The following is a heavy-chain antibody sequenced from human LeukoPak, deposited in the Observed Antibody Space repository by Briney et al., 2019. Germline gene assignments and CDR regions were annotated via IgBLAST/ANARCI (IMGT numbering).Heavy chain of an antibody. CDR1: GYTFIAFY. J-gene: IGHJ4*02. CDR3: ATDSSRVTPNYYFDY. D-gene: IGHD6-13*01. V-gene: IGHV1-2*02. CDR2: IYPNSGGT. Sequence: ASVKVSCKTSGYTFIAFYMHWLRQAPGQGLEWMGCIYPNSGGTEYAQKFQGRVTMTRDTSITTVYMELSSLRSDDAAVYYCATDSSRVTPNYYFDYWGQGTLVTVSS.